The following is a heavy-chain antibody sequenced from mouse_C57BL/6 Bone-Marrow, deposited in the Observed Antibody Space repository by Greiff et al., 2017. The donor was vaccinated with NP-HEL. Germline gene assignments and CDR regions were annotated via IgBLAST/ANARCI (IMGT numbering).Heavy chain of an antibody. Sequence: VQLQQSGAELVRPGASVKLSCTVSGFNIKDDYMHWVKQRPEQGLEWIGWIDPENGDTDYASKFQGKATLTADTSSTTAYLQLSSLTSEDTAVYYCTTGGSSPDAMDYGGQGTSVTVTA. J-gene: IGHJ4*01. CDR2: IDPENGDT. CDR3: TTGGSSPDAMDY. V-gene: IGHV14-4*01. CDR1: GFNIKDDY. D-gene: IGHD1-1*01.